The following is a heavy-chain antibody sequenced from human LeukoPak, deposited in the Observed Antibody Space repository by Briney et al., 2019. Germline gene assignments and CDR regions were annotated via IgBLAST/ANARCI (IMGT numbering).Heavy chain of an antibody. D-gene: IGHD1-26*01. V-gene: IGHV1-46*01. Sequence: ASVKVSCKASGYTFASYYMHWVPQAPGQGLEWMGVINPNGGSTSYAQKFQGRVTMTRDTSTRTVYMELSSLRFEDTAVYYCARDASGSWQWFDYWGQGTLVTVSS. CDR3: ARDASGSWQWFDY. CDR1: GYTFASYY. J-gene: IGHJ4*02. CDR2: INPNGGST.